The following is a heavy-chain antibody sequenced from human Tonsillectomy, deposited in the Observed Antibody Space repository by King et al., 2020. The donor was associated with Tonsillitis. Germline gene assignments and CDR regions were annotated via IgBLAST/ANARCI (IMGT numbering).Heavy chain of an antibody. Sequence: VQLVESGGGVVQPGRSLRLSCSASGFTFNNYGMHWVRQAPGKGLERLEVITYDGSKYYYVDSGKGRFTISRDNSKNTLYLQMNSLRTEDTAVYYCASYCSRTSCPMDVWGKGTTVTVSS. V-gene: IGHV3-30*03. J-gene: IGHJ6*03. CDR2: ITYDGSKY. CDR1: GFTFNNYG. D-gene: IGHD2-2*01. CDR3: ASYCSRTSCPMDV.